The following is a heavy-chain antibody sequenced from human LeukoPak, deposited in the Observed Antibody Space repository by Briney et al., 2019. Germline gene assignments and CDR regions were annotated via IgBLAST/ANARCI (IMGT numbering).Heavy chain of an antibody. J-gene: IGHJ4*02. Sequence: QPGGSLRLSCAASGFTFSSYAMHWVRQAPGKGLEWVAVISYDGSNKYYADSVKGRFTISRDNSKNTLYLQMNSLRAEDTAVYYCARELYYYDSSGYYYELYYFDYWGQGTLVTVSS. CDR2: ISYDGSNK. CDR1: GFTFSSYA. D-gene: IGHD3-22*01. CDR3: ARELYYYDSSGYYYELYYFDY. V-gene: IGHV3-30*04.